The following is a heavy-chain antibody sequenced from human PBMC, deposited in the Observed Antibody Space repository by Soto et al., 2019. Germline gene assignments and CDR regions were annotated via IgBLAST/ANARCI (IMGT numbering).Heavy chain of an antibody. D-gene: IGHD3-10*01. CDR3: AKDAVAYNGEWDWFDL. CDR2: IGGSGSSA. V-gene: IGHV3-23*01. CDR1: GFTFKNFA. J-gene: IGHJ5*02. Sequence: EVQLLESGGGLVQPGGSLRLSCAASGFTFKNFAVSWVRQAPGKGMEWVSAIGGSGSSANYADSVKGRFTVSRDDSKSTLYLQTSCMRVDDTALYYCAKDAVAYNGEWDWFDLWGQGSLVTVSS.